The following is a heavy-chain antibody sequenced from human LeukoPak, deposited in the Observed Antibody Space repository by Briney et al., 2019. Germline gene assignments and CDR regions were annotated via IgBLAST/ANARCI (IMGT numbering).Heavy chain of an antibody. CDR2: IYPGDSDL. Sequence: GESLKISCKTSGYSFTSYWIGWVRQMPGKGLEWMGLIYPGDSDLRYNPSFQGQVTISADKSISTAYLQWNSLKASDSAVYYCARHMTQGPVSSPLYYSDYWGQGTLVSVSS. J-gene: IGHJ4*02. CDR3: ARHMTQGPVSSPLYYSDY. V-gene: IGHV5-51*01. CDR1: GYSFTSYW. D-gene: IGHD6-13*01.